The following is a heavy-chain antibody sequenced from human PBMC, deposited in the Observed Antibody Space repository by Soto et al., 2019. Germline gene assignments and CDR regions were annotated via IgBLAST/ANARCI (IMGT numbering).Heavy chain of an antibody. Sequence: SVKVSCKASGFTFTSSAVQWVRQARGQRLEWIGWIVVGSGNTNYAQKFQERVTITRDMSTSTAYMELSSLRSEDTAVYYCARGVIGYCSSTSCYRGAFDYWGQGTLVTVSS. CDR1: GFTFTSSA. CDR2: IVVGSGNT. D-gene: IGHD2-2*01. J-gene: IGHJ4*02. V-gene: IGHV1-58*01. CDR3: ARGVIGYCSSTSCYRGAFDY.